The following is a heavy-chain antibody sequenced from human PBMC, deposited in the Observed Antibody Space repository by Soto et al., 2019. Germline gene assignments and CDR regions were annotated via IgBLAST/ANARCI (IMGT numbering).Heavy chain of an antibody. Sequence: GGSLRLSCAASGFTFSSYAMSWVRQAPGKGLEWVSAISGSGGSTYYADSVKGRFTISRDNSKNTLYLQMNSLRAEDTAVYYCAKDGSGGIFWPADYWGQGTLVTVSS. CDR1: GFTFSSYA. CDR2: ISGSGGST. D-gene: IGHD3-3*01. J-gene: IGHJ4*02. V-gene: IGHV3-23*01. CDR3: AKDGSGGIFWPADY.